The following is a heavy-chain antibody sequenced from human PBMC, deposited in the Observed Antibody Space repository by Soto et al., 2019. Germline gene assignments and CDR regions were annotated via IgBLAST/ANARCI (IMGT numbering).Heavy chain of an antibody. CDR1: VFSLSTSGVG. CDR2: IYWDDDK. V-gene: IGHV2-5*02. D-gene: IGHD3-3*01. Sequence: QITLTESGPTLLKPTQTLPLTCTFSVFSLSTSGVGVGWIRQPPGKALEWLALIYWDDDKRYSPSLKSRLTTTKDPSNHQVVLTLTNMDPVDTATYYCAHLLVDFCSDNAGHTGFDPWGQGNLVTVSS. J-gene: IGHJ5*02. CDR3: AHLLVDFCSDNAGHTGFDP.